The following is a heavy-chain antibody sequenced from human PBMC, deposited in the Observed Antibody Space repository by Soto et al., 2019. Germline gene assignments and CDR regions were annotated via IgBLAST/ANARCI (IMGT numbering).Heavy chain of an antibody. D-gene: IGHD3-10*01. Sequence: SETLSLTCTVSGGSISSYYWSWIRQPPGKGLEWIGYIYYSGSTNYNPSLKSRVTISVDTSKNQFSLKLSSETAADTAVYYCARKLLWFGELPGKYYYYMDVWGKGTTVTVSS. CDR1: GGSISSYY. CDR3: ARKLLWFGELPGKYYYYMDV. J-gene: IGHJ6*03. CDR2: IYYSGST. V-gene: IGHV4-59*01.